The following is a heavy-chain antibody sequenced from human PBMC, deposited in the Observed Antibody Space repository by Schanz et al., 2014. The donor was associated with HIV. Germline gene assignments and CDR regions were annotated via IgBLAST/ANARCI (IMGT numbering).Heavy chain of an antibody. CDR2: MNPNSVNT. D-gene: IGHD3-9*01. J-gene: IGHJ4*02. CDR3: ARGDILTGLYPYYFDS. V-gene: IGHV1-8*02. Sequence: QVYLVQSGTEVKKPGASVKVSCKASGYTFTSYGISWVRQATGQGLEWMGWMNPNSVNTGYAQKFQGRVTMTRDTSTSTVYMQLSSLTSDDTAVYYCARGDILTGLYPYYFDSWGQGTLVTVSS. CDR1: GYTFTSYG.